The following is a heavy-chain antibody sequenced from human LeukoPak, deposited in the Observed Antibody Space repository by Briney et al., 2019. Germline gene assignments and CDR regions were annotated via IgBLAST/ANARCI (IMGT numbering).Heavy chain of an antibody. J-gene: IGHJ4*02. V-gene: IGHV3-23*01. CDR2: ISGSGGST. Sequence: PGGSLRLSCAASGFTFSSYAMSWVRQAPGKGLEWVSAISGSGGSTYYADSVKGRFTISRDNSKNTLYLQMNSLRAEDTAVYDCAKDRDPVVVAVWFDYWGQGTLVTVSS. CDR1: GFTFSSYA. D-gene: IGHD2-15*01. CDR3: AKDRDPVVVAVWFDY.